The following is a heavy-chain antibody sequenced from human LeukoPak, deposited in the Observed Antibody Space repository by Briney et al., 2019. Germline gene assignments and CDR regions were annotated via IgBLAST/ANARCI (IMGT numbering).Heavy chain of an antibody. CDR1: GFTFSIYG. D-gene: IGHD6-6*01. CDR2: IRYDGSNK. Sequence: RLGGSLRLPCAASGFTFSIYGMHWVRQAPGKGLEWVAFIRYDGSNKYYADSVKGRFTISRDNSKNTLYLQMNSLRAEDTAVYYCAKDKSIAAPVYYMDVWGKGTTVTVSS. V-gene: IGHV3-30*02. CDR3: AKDKSIAAPVYYMDV. J-gene: IGHJ6*03.